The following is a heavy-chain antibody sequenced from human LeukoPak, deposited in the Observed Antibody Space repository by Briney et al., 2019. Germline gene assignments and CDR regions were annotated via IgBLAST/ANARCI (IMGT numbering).Heavy chain of an antibody. J-gene: IGHJ4*02. CDR2: ICAGDSDP. Sequence: KVSCKVSGYSFTSYWIGWVRQVPGEGLEWMAIICAGDSDPRYSPSFQGQVAISAHKSIATAYLQWSTLKASDPAMYYCARRHSTSWHSDYWGQGTLVTVSS. CDR1: GYSFTSYW. D-gene: IGHD6-13*01. V-gene: IGHV5-51*01. CDR3: ARRHSTSWHSDY.